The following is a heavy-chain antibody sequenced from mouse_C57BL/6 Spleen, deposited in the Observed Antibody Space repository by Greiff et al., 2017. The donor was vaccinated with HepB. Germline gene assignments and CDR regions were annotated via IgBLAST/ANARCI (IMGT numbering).Heavy chain of an antibody. J-gene: IGHJ3*01. D-gene: IGHD3-2*02. Sequence: QVQLQQPGAELVKPGASVKMSCKASGYTFTSYWITWVKQRPGQGLEWIGDIYPGSGSTNYNEKFKSKATLTVDTSSSTAYMQLSSLTSEDSAVYYCARVVQLRLAWFAYWGQGTLVTVSA. CDR3: ARVVQLRLAWFAY. CDR1: GYTFTSYW. CDR2: IYPGSGST. V-gene: IGHV1-55*01.